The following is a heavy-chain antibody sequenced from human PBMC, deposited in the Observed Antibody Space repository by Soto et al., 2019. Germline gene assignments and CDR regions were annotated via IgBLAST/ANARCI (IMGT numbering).Heavy chain of an antibody. CDR1: GFTFSNYG. J-gene: IGHJ4*02. CDR2: ISYDGSNK. D-gene: IGHD6-13*01. V-gene: IGHV3-30*18. CDR3: AKVRGIAATAHTSPFDY. Sequence: GGSLXLSCAASGFTFSNYGMHWVRQAPGKGLEWVAIISYDGSNKYYADSVKGRFTISRDNSKNTLYLQMNSLRAEDTAVFYCAKVRGIAATAHTSPFDYWGQGTLVTVSS.